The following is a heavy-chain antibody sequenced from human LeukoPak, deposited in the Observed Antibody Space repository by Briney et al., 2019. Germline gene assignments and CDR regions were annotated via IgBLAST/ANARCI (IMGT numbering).Heavy chain of an antibody. V-gene: IGHV4-4*07. CDR2: IYTSGST. CDR1: GGSISIHY. D-gene: IGHD1-26*01. CDR3: ARATQYSGNFRGPEYFQH. J-gene: IGHJ1*01. Sequence: SETLSLTCTVSGGSISIHYWSWIRQPAGKGLEWIGLIYTSGSTNYNPSLYSRVTMSVDTSKNQFSLKLTSVTAADTAAYYCARATQYSGNFRGPEYFQHWGQGTLVTVSS.